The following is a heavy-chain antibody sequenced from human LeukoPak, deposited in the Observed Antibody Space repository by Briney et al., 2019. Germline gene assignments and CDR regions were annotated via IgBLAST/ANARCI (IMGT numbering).Heavy chain of an antibody. D-gene: IGHD2-8*01. J-gene: IGHJ4*02. CDR2: IGTAGDT. CDR3: ARQMAPHGDFDY. V-gene: IGHV3-13*01. Sequence: GGSLRLSCAASGFTLSNFAMHWVRQATGKGLEWVSAIGTAGDTFYPGSVKGRFTISRENAKNSLYLQMNNLRAEDTAVYYCARQMAPHGDFDYWGQGTLVTVSS. CDR1: GFTLSNFA.